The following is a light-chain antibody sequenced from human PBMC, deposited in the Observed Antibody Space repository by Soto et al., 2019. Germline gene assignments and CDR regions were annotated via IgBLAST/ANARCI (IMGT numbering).Light chain of an antibody. CDR1: QSISSW. CDR2: KAS. V-gene: IGKV1-5*03. Sequence: DIQMTQSPSTLSASVGDRVTITCRASQSISSWLAWYQQKPGKAPKLLIYKASSLESGVPSRFSGSVSGTEFTLTISSLQPDDFANYYCQQYNSYPCTFGQGTKLEIK. J-gene: IGKJ2*02. CDR3: QQYNSYPCT.